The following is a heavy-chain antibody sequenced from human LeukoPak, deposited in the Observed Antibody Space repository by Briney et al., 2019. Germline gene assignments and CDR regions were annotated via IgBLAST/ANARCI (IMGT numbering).Heavy chain of an antibody. D-gene: IGHD5-24*01. J-gene: IGHJ6*03. Sequence: SETLSLTCTVSSGSISDYYWSWIRQPPGKGLEWIGYISYTGSTNYNPSLKSRVTISLDTSKNQFSLKLNSVTAADTALYYCARARDGYALYYYYYYMDVWGKGTTVTISS. CDR3: ARARDGYALYYYYYYMDV. CDR2: ISYTGST. V-gene: IGHV4-59*01. CDR1: SGSISDYY.